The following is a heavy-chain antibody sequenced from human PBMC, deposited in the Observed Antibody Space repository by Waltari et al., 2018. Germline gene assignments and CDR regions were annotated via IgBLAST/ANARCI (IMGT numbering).Heavy chain of an antibody. V-gene: IGHV1-69*13. CDR2: IIPIFGTA. J-gene: IGHJ3*02. CDR1: GGTFASYA. Sequence: QVQLVQSGAEVKKPGSSVKVSCMSSGGTFASYAISWSGPAPGQGLEWMGRIIPIFGTANYAQKFQGRVTITADKSTSTAYMELSSLRSEDTAVYYCARCPLAAFDIWGQGTMVTVSS. CDR3: ARCPLAAFDI.